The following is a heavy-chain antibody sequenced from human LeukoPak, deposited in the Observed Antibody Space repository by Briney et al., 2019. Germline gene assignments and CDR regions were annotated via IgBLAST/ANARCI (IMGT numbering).Heavy chain of an antibody. J-gene: IGHJ4*02. CDR3: ARGIAAHAYGDY. CDR2: IIPILCIA. Sequence: GASVKVSCKASGGTFSSYAISWVRQAPGQGLEWMGRIIPILCIANYAQKFQGRVTITADKSTSTAYMELSSLRSEDTAVYYCARGIAAHAYGDYWGQGTLVTVSS. D-gene: IGHD6-13*01. V-gene: IGHV1-69*04. CDR1: GGTFSSYA.